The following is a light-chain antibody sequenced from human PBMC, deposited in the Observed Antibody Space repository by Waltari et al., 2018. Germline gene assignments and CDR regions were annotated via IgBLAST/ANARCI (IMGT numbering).Light chain of an antibody. CDR3: CSSAGDYFYV. Sequence: QSALTQPRSVSGSPGQSVTISCPGTSSDVGAYDFVSWFQQYPGKAPKVIIYDVNKRPSGVPHRFSGSKSGNTASLTISGLRTEDEADYYCCSSAGDYFYVFGTGTKVTVL. J-gene: IGLJ1*01. CDR1: SSDVGAYDF. CDR2: DVN. V-gene: IGLV2-11*01.